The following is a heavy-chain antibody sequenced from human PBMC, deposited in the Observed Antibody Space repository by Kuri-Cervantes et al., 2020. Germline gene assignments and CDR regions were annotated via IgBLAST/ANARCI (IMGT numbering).Heavy chain of an antibody. V-gene: IGHV3-33*01. D-gene: IGHD3-22*01. CDR3: TTIFYYXRSDPFDF. Sequence: GGSLRXXCAXSGFTFSNYGMXWVRXAPGKGLEWXXVIWXDGSNRYYADSXKGRFXXSRDNSXXTLYLQMNSLRAXDTAVXYCTTIFYYXRSDPFDFWGQGTLVTVSS. CDR2: IWXDGSNR. CDR1: GFTFSNYG. J-gene: IGHJ4*02.